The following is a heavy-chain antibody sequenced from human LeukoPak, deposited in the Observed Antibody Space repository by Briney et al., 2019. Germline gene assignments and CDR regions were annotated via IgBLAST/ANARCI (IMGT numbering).Heavy chain of an antibody. J-gene: IGHJ4*02. CDR1: GGTFSSYA. D-gene: IGHD3-10*01. CDR3: ARSLYGSGSYHEFDY. V-gene: IGHV1-69*13. Sequence: SVKVSCKASGGTFSSYAISWVRQAPGQGLEWMGGIIPIFGTANYAQKFQGRVTITADESTSTAYMELSSLRSEDTAVYYCARSLYGSGSYHEFDYSGQGTLVTVSS. CDR2: IIPIFGTA.